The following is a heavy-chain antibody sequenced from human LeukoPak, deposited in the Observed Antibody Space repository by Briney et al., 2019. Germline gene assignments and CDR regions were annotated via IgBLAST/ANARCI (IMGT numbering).Heavy chain of an antibody. CDR2: IYYSGST. D-gene: IGHD6-13*01. CDR3: ARDLSSSRYNWFDP. V-gene: IGHV4-59*01. Sequence: SETLSLTCTVSGGSISSYYWSWIRQPPGKGLEWIGYIYYSGSTNYNPSLESRVTISVDASKNQFSLKLSSVTAADTAVYYCARDLSSSRYNWFDPWGQGTLVTVSS. J-gene: IGHJ5*02. CDR1: GGSISSYY.